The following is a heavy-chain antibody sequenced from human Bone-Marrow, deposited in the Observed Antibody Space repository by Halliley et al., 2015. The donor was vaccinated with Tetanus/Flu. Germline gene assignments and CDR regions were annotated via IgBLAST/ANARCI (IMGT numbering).Heavy chain of an antibody. CDR1: GFPFNSHG. CDR3: AKVGDDYEALDN. V-gene: IGHV3-30*18. J-gene: IGHJ3*02. CDR2: ISYDGSKK. D-gene: IGHD4-17*01. Sequence: SLRLSCSASGFPFNSHGMHWVRQAPGKGLQWVALISYDGSKKYFADSVKGRFSISKDNSKNTLYGQMNSLRPEDTGVYYCAKVGDDYEALDNWGQGSLVPGSP.